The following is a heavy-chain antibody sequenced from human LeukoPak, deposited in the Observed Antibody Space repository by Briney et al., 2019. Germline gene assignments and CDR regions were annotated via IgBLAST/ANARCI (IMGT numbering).Heavy chain of an antibody. Sequence: GGSLRLSCAASGFTFSSYAMSWVRQAPGKGLEWVSVIYSGGSTYYADSVRGRFTISRDNSKNSLFLQMTSLRAEDTGLYYCVYGDFVRTVNYFDYWGQGTLVTVSS. CDR2: IYSGGST. V-gene: IGHV3-66*01. CDR1: GFTFSSYA. J-gene: IGHJ4*02. D-gene: IGHD4-17*01. CDR3: VYGDFVRTVNYFDY.